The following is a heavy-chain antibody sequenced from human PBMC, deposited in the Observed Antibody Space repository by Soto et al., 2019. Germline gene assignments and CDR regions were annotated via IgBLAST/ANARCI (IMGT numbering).Heavy chain of an antibody. J-gene: IGHJ3*02. D-gene: IGHD6-13*01. CDR2: VGDGGGRT. CDR3: AGKGIGEGRKHDAFDI. Sequence: EVQLVESGGGLVQPGVSLRLSCEASGFTFSNYAMSWVRQGPGKGLEWVSSVGDGGGRTYYADSVKGRFTISTDNSKNTLLLQMNSLRAEDTAVYYCAGKGIGEGRKHDAFDIWGQGTMVIVSS. CDR1: GFTFSNYA. V-gene: IGHV3-23*04.